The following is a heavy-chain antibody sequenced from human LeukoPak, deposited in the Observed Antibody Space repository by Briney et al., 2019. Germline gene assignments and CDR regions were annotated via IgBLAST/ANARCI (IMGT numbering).Heavy chain of an antibody. D-gene: IGHD6-19*01. Sequence: SETLSLTCAVYGGSFSRYYWSWIRRPPGKGLEWIGEINHSGSTNYNPSLKSRVTISVDTSKNQFSLKLSSVTAADTAVYYCARRLDGSGWYDDYWGQGTLVTVSS. CDR3: ARRLDGSGWYDDY. V-gene: IGHV4-34*01. CDR1: GGSFSRYY. J-gene: IGHJ4*02. CDR2: INHSGST.